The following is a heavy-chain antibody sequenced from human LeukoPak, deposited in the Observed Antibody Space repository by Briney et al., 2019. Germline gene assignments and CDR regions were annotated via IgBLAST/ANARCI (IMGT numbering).Heavy chain of an antibody. V-gene: IGHV1-18*01. Sequence: GASVKVSCKASGYTFTSYGISWVRQAPGQGLEWMGWISAYNGNTNYAQKLQGRVTMTTDTSTSTAYMELRSLRSDDTAVYYCARDRCSSTSCYYNWFDPWGQGTLVTVSS. CDR2: ISAYNGNT. CDR3: ARDRCSSTSCYYNWFDP. D-gene: IGHD2-2*01. J-gene: IGHJ5*02. CDR1: GYTFTSYG.